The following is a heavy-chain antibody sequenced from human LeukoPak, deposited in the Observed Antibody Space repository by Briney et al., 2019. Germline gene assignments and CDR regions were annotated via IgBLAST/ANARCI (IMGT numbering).Heavy chain of an antibody. CDR2: ISGSGGST. J-gene: IGHJ6*02. Sequence: GGSLRLSCAASGFTFSSYAMSWVRQAPGKGLEWVSAISGSGGSTYYADSVKGRFTISRDNSKNALYLQMNSLRAEDTAVYCCAKSRFRGVYYGMDVWGQGTTVTVSS. CDR1: GFTFSSYA. D-gene: IGHD3-10*01. V-gene: IGHV3-23*01. CDR3: AKSRFRGVYYGMDV.